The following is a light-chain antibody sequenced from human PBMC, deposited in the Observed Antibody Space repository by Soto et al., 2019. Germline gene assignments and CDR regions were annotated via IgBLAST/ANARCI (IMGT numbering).Light chain of an antibody. CDR1: TTEISDGYYY. CDR3: TSYTSSTPFYV. Sequence: QSLLAQPAPLSGSPRQSIPLSRTGVTTEISDGYYYVSWYQQHPGQAPQLIIYDVSNRPSGVSVRFSGSKSGNTASLTISGLQAEDEAEYYCTSYTSSTPFYVFGTGTKVTVL. J-gene: IGLJ1*01. V-gene: IGLV2-14*03. CDR2: DVS.